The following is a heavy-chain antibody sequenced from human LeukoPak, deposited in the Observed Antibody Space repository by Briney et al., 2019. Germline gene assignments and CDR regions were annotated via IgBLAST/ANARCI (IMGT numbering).Heavy chain of an antibody. V-gene: IGHV4-38-2*02. Sequence: SETLSLTCTVSGYFISSGYYWGWIRQPPGKGQEWIGSIYHSGSTYYNPSLKSLVTISVDTSKNQFSLKLSSVTAADTAMYYCARQRGNSAGPFDYWGQGTLVTVSS. J-gene: IGHJ4*02. CDR2: IYHSGST. CDR1: GYFISSGYY. CDR3: ARQRGNSAGPFDY. D-gene: IGHD1/OR15-1a*01.